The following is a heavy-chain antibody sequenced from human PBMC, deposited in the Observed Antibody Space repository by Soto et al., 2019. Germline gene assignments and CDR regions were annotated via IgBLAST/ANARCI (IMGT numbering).Heavy chain of an antibody. CDR3: VKDESINWYSGHFRH. D-gene: IGHD6-13*01. Sequence: EVQLVESGGGLVQPGRSLRLSCAASGFTFDDYAMHWVRQVPGKGLEWVSGINWNSGSIDYGDSVKGRFAISRDNAKNSLQLQMNSRSAEDTAFYYCVKDESINWYSGHFRHWGQGTLVTVSS. J-gene: IGHJ1*01. CDR1: GFTFDDYA. CDR2: INWNSGSI. V-gene: IGHV3-9*01.